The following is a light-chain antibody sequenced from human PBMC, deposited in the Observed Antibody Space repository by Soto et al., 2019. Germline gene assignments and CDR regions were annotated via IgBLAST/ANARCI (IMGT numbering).Light chain of an antibody. CDR3: GTWDSSLSVP. Sequence: QSVLTQPPSVSAAPGQKVTISCSGSSSNIGNNYVSWYQQLPGTAPKLLIYDNNKRPSGIPDRFSGSKSGTSATLGITGLQTGDEADYYCGTWDSSLSVPFGTGTKLTVL. CDR1: SSNIGNNY. J-gene: IGLJ1*01. CDR2: DNN. V-gene: IGLV1-51*01.